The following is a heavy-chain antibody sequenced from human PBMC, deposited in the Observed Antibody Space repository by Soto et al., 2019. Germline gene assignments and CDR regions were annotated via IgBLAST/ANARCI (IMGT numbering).Heavy chain of an antibody. J-gene: IGHJ4*02. V-gene: IGHV3-30*18. CDR1: GFTFSSYG. CDR2: ISYDGSNK. D-gene: IGHD2-2*02. Sequence: QVQLVESGGGVVQPGRSLRLSCAASGFTFSSYGMHWVRQAPGKGLEWVAVISYDGSNKYYADSVKGRFTISRDNSKNTLDLQMNSLRAEDTAVYYCAKGRERWYCSRTSCYTPYYFDYWGQGTLVTVSS. CDR3: AKGRERWYCSRTSCYTPYYFDY.